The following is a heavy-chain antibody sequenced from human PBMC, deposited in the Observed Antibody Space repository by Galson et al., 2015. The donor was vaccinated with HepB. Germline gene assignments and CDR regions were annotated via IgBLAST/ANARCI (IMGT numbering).Heavy chain of an antibody. Sequence: SLRLSCAASGFTFSRYDMHWVRQVTGKGLEWVSGIGHAGETYYPGSVKGRFTISRENAKNSLYLQMNSLRAGDTAVYYCARVADNGLGDYFDYWGQGTLVTVSS. CDR2: IGHAGET. CDR1: GFTFSRYD. CDR3: ARVADNGLGDYFDY. J-gene: IGHJ4*02. D-gene: IGHD3-16*01. V-gene: IGHV3-13*04.